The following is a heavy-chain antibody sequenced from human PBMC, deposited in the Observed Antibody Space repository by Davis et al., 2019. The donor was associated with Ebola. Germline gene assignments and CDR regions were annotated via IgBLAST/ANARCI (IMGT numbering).Heavy chain of an antibody. D-gene: IGHD4-11*01. J-gene: IGHJ6*02. CDR2: INSDGSST. CDR1: GFTFSSYW. CDR3: ARDWVTTVTTQEGIDYYYYYGMDV. V-gene: IGHV3-74*01. Sequence: GESLKISCAASGFTFSSYWMHWVRQAPGKGLVWVSRINSDGSSTSYADSVKGRFTISRDNAKNTLYLQMNSLRAEDTAVYYCARDWVTTVTTQEGIDYYYYYGMDVWGQGTTVTVSS.